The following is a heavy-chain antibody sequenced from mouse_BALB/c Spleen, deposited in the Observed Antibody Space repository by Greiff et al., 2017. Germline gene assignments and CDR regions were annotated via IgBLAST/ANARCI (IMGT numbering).Heavy chain of an antibody. CDR3: ARGIDDGYYFDY. D-gene: IGHD2-3*01. Sequence: EVQLVESGGGLVQPGGSLKLSCAASGFTFSSYGMSWVRQTPDKRLELVATINSNGGSTYYPDSVKGRFTISRDNAKNTLYLQMSSLKSEDTAMYYCARGIDDGYYFDYWGQGTTLTVSS. V-gene: IGHV5-6-3*01. CDR2: INSNGGST. CDR1: GFTFSSYG. J-gene: IGHJ2*01.